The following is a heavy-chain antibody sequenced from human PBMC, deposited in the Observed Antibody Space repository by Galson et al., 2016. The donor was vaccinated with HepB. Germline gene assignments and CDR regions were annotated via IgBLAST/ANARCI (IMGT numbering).Heavy chain of an antibody. D-gene: IGHD3-10*01. J-gene: IGHJ4*02. Sequence: TLSLTCSVSGDSIRGNHWWTWVRQAPGKGLEWIGQVFYSGHTNYSPSLKSRVTISVDTSKNQFALNLKSVTAADTAVYFCAREDNGLGRLDYWGQGNLVTVYS. V-gene: IGHV4-4*01. CDR1: GDSIRGNHW. CDR3: AREDNGLGRLDY. CDR2: VFYSGHT.